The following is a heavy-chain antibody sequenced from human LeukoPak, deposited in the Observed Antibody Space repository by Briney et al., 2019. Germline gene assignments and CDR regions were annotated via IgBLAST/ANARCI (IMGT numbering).Heavy chain of an antibody. CDR2: ISYEGSNK. J-gene: IGHJ4*02. V-gene: IGHV3-30*18. CDR3: AKDRYSSGPHYFDY. CDR1: GESPSKYY. D-gene: IGHD3-22*01. Sequence: PSETLSLTCAVYGESPSKYYWTWIRQAPAKGLVWVAVISYEGSNKYYADSVKGRFTISRDNSNDTLYLQMNSLRAEDTAVYYCAKDRYSSGPHYFDYWGQGTLVTVSS.